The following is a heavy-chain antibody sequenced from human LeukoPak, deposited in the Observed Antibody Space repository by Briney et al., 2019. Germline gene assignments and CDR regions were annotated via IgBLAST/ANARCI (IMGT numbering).Heavy chain of an antibody. Sequence: SETLSLTCVVYGGPFGVYYWSWVRQPPGKGLEWIGEINHSGCTNYNPSLKSRVTISVDTSKNHFSLKLSSVTAADTAVYYCAGPGAGDLDYWGQGTLVTVSS. V-gene: IGHV4-34*01. J-gene: IGHJ4*02. CDR2: INHSGCT. CDR3: AGPGAGDLDY. D-gene: IGHD3-10*01. CDR1: GGPFGVYY.